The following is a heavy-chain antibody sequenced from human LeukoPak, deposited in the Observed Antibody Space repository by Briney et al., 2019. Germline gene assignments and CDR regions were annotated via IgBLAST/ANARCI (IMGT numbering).Heavy chain of an antibody. Sequence: SETLSLTCAVYSGSFTGYYWSWIRQPPGKGLEWIGEINHSGSTNYNPSLKSRVTISVDTSKNQFSLKLNSVTAADTAVYYCAAHAFDIWGQGTMVTVSS. CDR1: SGSFTGYY. V-gene: IGHV4-34*01. J-gene: IGHJ3*02. CDR3: AAHAFDI. CDR2: INHSGST.